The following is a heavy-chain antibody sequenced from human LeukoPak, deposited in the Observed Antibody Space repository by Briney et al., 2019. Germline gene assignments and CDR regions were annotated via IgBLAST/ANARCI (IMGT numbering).Heavy chain of an antibody. V-gene: IGHV4-39*07. CDR3: ARGHPMVRGVILPRYYYYYYMDV. CDR1: GGSISSSSYY. D-gene: IGHD3-10*01. Sequence: SETLSLTCTVSGGSISSSSYYWGWIRQPPGKGLEWIGSIYYSGSTYYNPSLKSRVTISVDTSKNQFSLKLSSVTAADTAVYYCARGHPMVRGVILPRYYYYYYMDVWGKGTTVTVSS. CDR2: IYYSGST. J-gene: IGHJ6*03.